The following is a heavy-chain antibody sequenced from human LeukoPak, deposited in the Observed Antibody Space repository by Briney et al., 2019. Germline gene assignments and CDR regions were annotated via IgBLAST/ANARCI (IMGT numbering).Heavy chain of an antibody. CDR1: GGSISSGGYY. J-gene: IGHJ6*02. CDR3: ARDLVVVPAARKVGMDV. CDR2: IYYSGST. D-gene: IGHD2-2*01. V-gene: IGHV4-31*03. Sequence: SENLSLTCTVSGGSISSGGYYWSWIRQHPGKGLEWIGYIYYSGSTYYNPSLKSRVTISVDTSKNQFSLKLSSVTAADTAVYYCARDLVVVPAARKVGMDVWGQGTTVTVS.